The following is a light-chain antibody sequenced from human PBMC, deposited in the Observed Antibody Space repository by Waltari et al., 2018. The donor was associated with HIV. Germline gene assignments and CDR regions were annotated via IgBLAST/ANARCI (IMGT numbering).Light chain of an antibody. CDR1: TTAVSSSNL. J-gene: IGLJ2*01. CDR2: EVD. Sequence: QSALTQPASVSGSPGQSITISCTGITTAVSSSNLVSWYQHHPGKAPKLMIFEVDKRPSWVSNRFSGSKSGNTASLTISWLQAEDEADYYCCSYASSGTFVVFGGGTNLTVL. CDR3: CSYASSGTFVV. V-gene: IGLV2-23*02.